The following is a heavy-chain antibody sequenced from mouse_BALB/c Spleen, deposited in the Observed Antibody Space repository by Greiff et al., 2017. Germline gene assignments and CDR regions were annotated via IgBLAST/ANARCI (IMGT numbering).Heavy chain of an antibody. V-gene: IGHV5-9*04. Sequence: EVKLMESGGGLVKPGGSLKLSCAASGFTFSSYTMSWVRQTPEKRLEWVATISSGGGNTYYPDSVKGRFTISRDNAKNTLYLQMSSLRSEDTAMYYCARHEGVSHAMDDWGQGTSVTVSS. CDR3: ARHEGVSHAMDD. J-gene: IGHJ4*01. CDR2: ISSGGGNT. CDR1: GFTFSSYT.